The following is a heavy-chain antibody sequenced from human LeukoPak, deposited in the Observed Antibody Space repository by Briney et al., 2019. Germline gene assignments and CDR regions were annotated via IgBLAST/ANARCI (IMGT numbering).Heavy chain of an antibody. CDR1: GFTFSTSW. D-gene: IGHD1-14*01. Sequence: GGSLRLSCAASGFTFSTSWMHWVRQAPGKGLVWVSIMNGDGRDTRYAASVKGRFTISRDNAKNTLHLQMNSLRADDTAIYYCVKAGQGYMDVWGKGTTVIVSS. CDR2: MNGDGRDT. V-gene: IGHV3-74*01. J-gene: IGHJ6*03. CDR3: VKAGQGYMDV.